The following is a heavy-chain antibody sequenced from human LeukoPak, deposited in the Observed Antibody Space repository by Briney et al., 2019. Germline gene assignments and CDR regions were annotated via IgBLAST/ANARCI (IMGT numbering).Heavy chain of an antibody. CDR3: AREFQYYYDSSGYYWFDRYFDY. V-gene: IGHV4-39*07. CDR1: GGSISSRSYY. CDR2: IYYSGST. Sequence: SETLSLTCTVSGGSISSRSYYWGWIRQPPGKGLEWIGSIYYSGSTYYNPSLKSRVTISVDTSKNQFSLKLSSVTAADTAVYYCAREFQYYYDSSGYYWFDRYFDYWGQGTLVTVSS. D-gene: IGHD3-22*01. J-gene: IGHJ4*02.